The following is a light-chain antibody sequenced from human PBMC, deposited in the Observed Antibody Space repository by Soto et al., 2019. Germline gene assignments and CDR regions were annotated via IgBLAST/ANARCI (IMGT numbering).Light chain of an antibody. V-gene: IGKV3-15*01. J-gene: IGKJ4*01. CDR1: QSVSSN. CDR3: QQYNNWPLT. Sequence: EIVMTQSPATLSVSPGERVTLACRASQSVSSNLAWYQQKPGQAPRLLIYDASARATGIPARFSGSGSGTEFTVTISSLQSEDFAVYYCQQYNNWPLTFGGGTKVEIK. CDR2: DAS.